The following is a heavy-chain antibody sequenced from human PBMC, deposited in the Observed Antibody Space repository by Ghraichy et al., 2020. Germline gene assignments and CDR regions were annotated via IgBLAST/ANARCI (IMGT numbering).Heavy chain of an antibody. CDR1: GFTFDDYS. J-gene: IGHJ6*02. V-gene: IGHV3-43*01. Sequence: GGSLRLSCAASGFTFDDYSMVWVRQVVGKGLDWVSSISWEGDRTYYADSVKGRFSVSRDNSENSLFLQMNGVRTEDTGIYRCATVGRKYYDYYHLDVWGQGTTVTVSS. CDR2: ISWEGDRT. D-gene: IGHD4-17*01. CDR3: ATVGRKYYDYYHLDV.